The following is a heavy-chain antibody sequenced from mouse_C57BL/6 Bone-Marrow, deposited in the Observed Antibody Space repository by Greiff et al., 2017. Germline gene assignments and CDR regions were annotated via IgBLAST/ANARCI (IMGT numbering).Heavy chain of an antibody. CDR1: GFSLTSYA. Sequence: VMLVESGPGLVAPSQSLSITCTVSGFSLTSYAISWVRQPPGKGLEWLGVIWTGGGTNYTSALKSRLSISKDNSKSQVFLKMNWLQTYDTARYYCARYDGYYVPYYDAMEYWGQGTSVTVAS. D-gene: IGHD2-3*01. CDR2: IWTGGGT. CDR3: ARYDGYYVPYYDAMEY. V-gene: IGHV2-9-1*01. J-gene: IGHJ4*01.